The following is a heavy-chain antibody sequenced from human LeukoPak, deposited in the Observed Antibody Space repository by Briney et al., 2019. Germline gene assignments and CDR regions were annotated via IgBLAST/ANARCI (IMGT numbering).Heavy chain of an antibody. D-gene: IGHD2-15*01. Sequence: SETLSLTCTVSGGSISSSSYYWNWIRQPAGKGLEWIGRIYNSGSTNYNPSLKSRVTISVDTSKNQFSLKLSSVTAADTAVYYCARDIGCSGGSCYFVWFDPWGRGTLVTVSS. CDR1: GGSISSSSYY. CDR2: IYNSGST. V-gene: IGHV4-61*02. CDR3: ARDIGCSGGSCYFVWFDP. J-gene: IGHJ5*02.